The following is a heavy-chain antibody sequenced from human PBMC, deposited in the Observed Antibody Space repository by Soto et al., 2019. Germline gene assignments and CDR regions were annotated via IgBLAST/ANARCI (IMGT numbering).Heavy chain of an antibody. CDR2: ISTYNGNT. V-gene: IGHV1-18*04. CDR3: ARDVGATSKPYYFDY. Sequence: ASVKVSCKASGYTFTSYGISWVRQAPGQGLEWMGWISTYNGNTNYAQKLQGRVTMTTDTSTSTAYMELRSLRSDDTAVYYCARDVGATSKPYYFDYWGQGTLVTVSS. D-gene: IGHD1-26*01. J-gene: IGHJ4*02. CDR1: GYTFTSYG.